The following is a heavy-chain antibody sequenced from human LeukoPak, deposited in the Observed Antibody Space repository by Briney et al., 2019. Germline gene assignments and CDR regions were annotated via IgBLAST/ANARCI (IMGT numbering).Heavy chain of an antibody. Sequence: GGSLRLSCAASGFTFSNAWMSWVRQAPGKGGEGVGRIKSKTDGGTTDYAAPVKGTFTISRDNSKNTLYLQLNSLKTEDTAVYYCTTYTVGATTSHFDNWGQGTLVTVSS. CDR2: IKSKTDGGTT. V-gene: IGHV3-15*01. CDR1: GFTFSNAW. J-gene: IGHJ4*02. CDR3: TTYTVGATTSHFDN. D-gene: IGHD1-26*01.